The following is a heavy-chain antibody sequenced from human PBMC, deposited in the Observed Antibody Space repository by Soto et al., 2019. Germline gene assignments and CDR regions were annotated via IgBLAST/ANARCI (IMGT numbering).Heavy chain of an antibody. CDR3: ARNNFPVYSSQEY. CDR1: GFTVSSNY. V-gene: IGHV3-53*02. D-gene: IGHD6-13*01. Sequence: EVQLVETGGGLIQPGGSLRLSCAASGFTVSSNYMSWVRQAPGKGLEWVSVIYSGGSTYYADSVKCRFTISRDNSKNTLYLQMNSLRAEDTAVYYCARNNFPVYSSQEYWGQGPLVTVSS. CDR2: IYSGGST. J-gene: IGHJ4*02.